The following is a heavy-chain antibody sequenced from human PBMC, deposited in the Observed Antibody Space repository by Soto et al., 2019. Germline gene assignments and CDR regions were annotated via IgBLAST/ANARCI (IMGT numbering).Heavy chain of an antibody. D-gene: IGHD3-16*02. J-gene: IGHJ4*02. CDR1: GGSFSGYY. Sequence: SETLSLTCAVYGGSFSGYYWSWIRQPPGKGLEWIGEINHSGSTNYNPSLKSRVTISVDTSKNQFSLKLSSVTAADTAVYYCARYRLARMGSNPFDYWGQGTLVTVS. V-gene: IGHV4-34*01. CDR3: ARYRLARMGSNPFDY. CDR2: INHSGST.